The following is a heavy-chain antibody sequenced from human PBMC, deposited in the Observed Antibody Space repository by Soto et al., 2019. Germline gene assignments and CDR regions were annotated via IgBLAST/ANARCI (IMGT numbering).Heavy chain of an antibody. J-gene: IGHJ6*02. V-gene: IGHV1-3*01. CDR1: GYTFTSYA. CDR3: AGSGWYYYYYGMDV. Sequence: SVKVSCKASGYTFTSYAMHWVRQAPGQRLEWMGWINAGNGNTKYSQKFQGRVTITRDTSASTAYMELSSLRSEDTAVYYCAGSGWYYYYYGMDVWGQGTTVTVSS. D-gene: IGHD6-19*01. CDR2: INAGNGNT.